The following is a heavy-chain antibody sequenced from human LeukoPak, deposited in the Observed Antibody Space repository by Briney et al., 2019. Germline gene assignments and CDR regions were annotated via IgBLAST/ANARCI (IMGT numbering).Heavy chain of an antibody. CDR2: ISAYNGNT. CDR3: ARDSSGWYGSGY. D-gene: IGHD6-19*01. V-gene: IGHV1-18*01. J-gene: IGHJ4*02. CDR1: GYTFTSYG. Sequence: GASVKVSCKASGYTFTSYGINWLRQAPEQGLEWMGWISAYNGNTNYAQKLQGRVIMTTDTSTSTAYMELRSLRSDDTVVYYCARDSSGWYGSGYWGQGTLVTVSS.